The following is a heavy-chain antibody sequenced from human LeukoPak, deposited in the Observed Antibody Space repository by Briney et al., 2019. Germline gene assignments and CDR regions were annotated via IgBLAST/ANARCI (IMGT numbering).Heavy chain of an antibody. CDR1: GFTFDDYA. CDR3: AVIVGANS. D-gene: IGHD1-26*01. V-gene: IGHV3-7*01. Sequence: PGGSLRLSCAASGFTFDDYAMHWVRQAPGKGLEWVANIKHDGSEKYYVDSVKGRFTISRDNAKNSLYLQMNSLRAEDTAIYYCAVIVGANSWGQGTLVTVSS. CDR2: IKHDGSEK. J-gene: IGHJ4*02.